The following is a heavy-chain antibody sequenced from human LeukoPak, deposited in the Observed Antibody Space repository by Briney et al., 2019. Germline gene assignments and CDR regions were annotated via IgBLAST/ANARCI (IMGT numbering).Heavy chain of an antibody. CDR3: AKDWEQLVLLYYFDY. Sequence: PGGSLKLSCAASGFTFSGSAMHRVRQASGKGLEWVGRIRSKADNYATAYAASVKGRFTISRDDSENTAYLQMNSLKTEDTAVYYCAKDWEQLVLLYYFDYWGQGTLVTVSS. D-gene: IGHD6-13*01. V-gene: IGHV3-73*01. CDR2: IRSKADNYAT. CDR1: GFTFSGSA. J-gene: IGHJ4*02.